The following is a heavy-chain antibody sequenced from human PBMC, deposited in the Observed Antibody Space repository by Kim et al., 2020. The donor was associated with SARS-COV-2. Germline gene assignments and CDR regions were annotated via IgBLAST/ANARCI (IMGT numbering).Heavy chain of an antibody. V-gene: IGHV4-39*01. CDR2: IHYSGST. D-gene: IGHD1-1*01. J-gene: IGHJ6*02. CDR3: ASVNWIHYFLDV. CDR1: GGSINSNPYY. Sequence: SETLSLTCSVSGGSINSNPYYWGWLRQPPGKGLEWIGGIHYSGSTYYNPSLQSRVTISKDTSKNQFSLKLSSMTAADTAVYYCASVNWIHYFLDVWGQG.